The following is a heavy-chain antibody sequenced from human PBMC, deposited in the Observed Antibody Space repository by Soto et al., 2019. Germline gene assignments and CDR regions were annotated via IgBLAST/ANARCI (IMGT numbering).Heavy chain of an antibody. CDR2: ISYDGSNK. CDR1: GFTFSSYG. J-gene: IGHJ5*02. Sequence: GGSLRLSCAASGFTFSSYGMHWVRQAPGKGLEWVAVISYDGSNKYYADSVKGRFTISRDNSKNTLYLQMNSLRAEDTAVYYCAKADAWGQGTLVTVSS. V-gene: IGHV3-30*18. CDR3: AKADA.